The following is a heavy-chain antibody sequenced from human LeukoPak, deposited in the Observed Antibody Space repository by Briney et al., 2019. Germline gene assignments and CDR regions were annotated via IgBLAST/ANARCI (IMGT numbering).Heavy chain of an antibody. CDR2: IGGSGGST. Sequence: GGSLRLSCAASGFTFDDYAMHWVRQAPGKGLEGVSAIGGSGGSTYYADSVKGRFTISRDNSKNTLYLQMNSLRAEDTAVYYCAKDLSYDFWSGYSLDYWGQGTLVTVSS. CDR3: AKDLSYDFWSGYSLDY. J-gene: IGHJ4*02. D-gene: IGHD3-3*01. V-gene: IGHV3-23*01. CDR1: GFTFDDYA.